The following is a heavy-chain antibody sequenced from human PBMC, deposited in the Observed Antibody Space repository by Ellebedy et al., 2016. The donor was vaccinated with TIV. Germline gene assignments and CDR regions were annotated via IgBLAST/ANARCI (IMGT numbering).Heavy chain of an antibody. CDR3: AKDQLRSSWSAALGY. CDR1: GFTFSSHV. Sequence: GESLKISXAASGFTFSSHVIHWVRQAPGKGLEWVAMISYDGSRKYYAYSVKGRFTISRDNTRNSLYLQMNSLRAEDTAFYYCAKDQLRSSWSAALGYWGQGALVTVSS. J-gene: IGHJ4*02. D-gene: IGHD6-13*01. V-gene: IGHV3-30-3*01. CDR2: ISYDGSRK.